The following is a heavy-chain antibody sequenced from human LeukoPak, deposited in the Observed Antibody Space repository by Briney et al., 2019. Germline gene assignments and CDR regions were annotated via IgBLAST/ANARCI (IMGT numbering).Heavy chain of an antibody. Sequence: ASVKVSCKVSGYTLTELSMHWVRQAPGKGLEWMGGFDPEDGETIYAQKFQGRVTMTEDTSTDTAYMELSSLRSEDTAVYYCARAKRGYSGYVSDYWGQGTLVTVSS. CDR2: FDPEDGET. CDR1: GYTLTELS. J-gene: IGHJ4*02. V-gene: IGHV1-24*01. D-gene: IGHD5-12*01. CDR3: ARAKRGYSGYVSDY.